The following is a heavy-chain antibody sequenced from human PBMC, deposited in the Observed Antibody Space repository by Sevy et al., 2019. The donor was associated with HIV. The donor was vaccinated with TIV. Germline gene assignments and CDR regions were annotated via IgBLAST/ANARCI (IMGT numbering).Heavy chain of an antibody. Sequence: GESLKISCKASGYTFTRYWIGWVRQMPGKGLEWMGIIYPGDSTTRYSPSFQGQVTISADKAISTAYLQWSSLNAWDSAMFYGARLFSRSGYYTPTYYFDSWGQGTLVTVSS. J-gene: IGHJ4*02. D-gene: IGHD3-22*01. V-gene: IGHV5-51*01. CDR3: ARLFSRSGYYTPTYYFDS. CDR1: GYTFTRYW. CDR2: IYPGDSTT.